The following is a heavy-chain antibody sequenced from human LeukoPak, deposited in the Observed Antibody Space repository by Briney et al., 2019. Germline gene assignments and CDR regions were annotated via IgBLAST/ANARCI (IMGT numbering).Heavy chain of an antibody. CDR3: TSVGFGPYYFDN. J-gene: IGHJ4*02. D-gene: IGHD3-10*01. Sequence: PGGSMRLSCAVYEFPFSKAWMSWVRQAPGKGLEWVGRIKSETDGGTTDYAAPVKGRFTISRDDSKNTVYLQMNSLKTEDTAVYYCTSVGFGPYYFDNWGQGTLVTVSS. CDR1: EFPFSKAW. V-gene: IGHV3-15*01. CDR2: IKSETDGGTT.